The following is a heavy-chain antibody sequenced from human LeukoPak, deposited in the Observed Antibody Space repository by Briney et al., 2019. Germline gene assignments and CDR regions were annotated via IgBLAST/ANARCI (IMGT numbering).Heavy chain of an antibody. J-gene: IGHJ5*02. CDR3: ARASSGWYNWFDP. CDR2: IYYSGST. V-gene: IGHV4-39*07. D-gene: IGHD6-19*01. CDR1: GGSISSSSYY. Sequence: PSETLSLTCTVSGGSISSSSYYWGWIRQPPGKGLEWIGSIYYSGSTNFNPSLKSRVTISVDTSKNQFSLKLSSVTAADTAVYYCARASSGWYNWFDPWGQGTLVTVSS.